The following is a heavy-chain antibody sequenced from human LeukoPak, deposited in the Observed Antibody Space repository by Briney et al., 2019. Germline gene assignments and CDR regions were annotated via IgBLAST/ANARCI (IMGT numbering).Heavy chain of an antibody. D-gene: IGHD2-15*01. V-gene: IGHV4-59*01. J-gene: IGHJ5*02. CDR3: ARGFTGIGWFDP. Sequence: SESLSLTCTVSGGSISSYYWSWIRQPPGKGLEWIGYIYYTGSTTYNPSLRSRVTMSVDTPKAQFSLNLSSVTAADTAIYFCARGFTGIGWFDPWGQGMQVTVSS. CDR1: GGSISSYY. CDR2: IYYTGST.